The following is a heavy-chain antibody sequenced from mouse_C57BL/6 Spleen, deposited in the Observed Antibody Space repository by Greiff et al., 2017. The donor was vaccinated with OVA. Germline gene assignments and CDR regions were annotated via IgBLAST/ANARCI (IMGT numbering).Heavy chain of an antibody. CDR2: IDPSDSYP. J-gene: IGHJ2*01. V-gene: IGHV1-69*01. Sequence: QVQLQQPGAELVMPGASVKLSCKASGYTFTSYWMHWVKQRPGPGLEWIGEIDPSDSYPNYNQKFKGKSPLTVDKSSSTAYMQLSSLTSEDSAVYYCARAYYSNHYFDYWGQGTTLTVSS. CDR3: ARAYYSNHYFDY. D-gene: IGHD2-5*01. CDR1: GYTFTSYW.